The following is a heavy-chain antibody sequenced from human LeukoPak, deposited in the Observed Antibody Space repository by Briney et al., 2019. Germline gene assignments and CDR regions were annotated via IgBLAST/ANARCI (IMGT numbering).Heavy chain of an antibody. J-gene: IGHJ4*02. Sequence: PGESLKISCKGSGYSFTSYWIGWVRQMPGKGLEWMGIIYPDDSDTTYSPSFQGQVTISADKSISTAYLQWSSLKASDTATYYCARHWGVWGLVDTAMVMDYWGQGTLVTVSS. CDR1: GYSFTSYW. D-gene: IGHD5-18*01. CDR2: IYPDDSDT. V-gene: IGHV5-51*01. CDR3: ARHWGVWGLVDTAMVMDY.